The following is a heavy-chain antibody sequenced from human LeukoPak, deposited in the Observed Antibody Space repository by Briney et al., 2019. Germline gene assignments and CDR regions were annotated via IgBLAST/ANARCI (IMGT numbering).Heavy chain of an antibody. CDR3: AKEYSYGPFWDY. J-gene: IGHJ4*02. D-gene: IGHD5-18*01. CDR1: GFTFSSYA. CDR2: ISGSDGST. Sequence: GGSLRLSCAASGFTFSSYAMSWVRQAPGKGLEWVSGISGSDGSTNYADSVKGRFTISRENSKNTLYLQMNSLRAEDTAVYYCAKEYSYGPFWDYWGQGTLVTVSS. V-gene: IGHV3-23*01.